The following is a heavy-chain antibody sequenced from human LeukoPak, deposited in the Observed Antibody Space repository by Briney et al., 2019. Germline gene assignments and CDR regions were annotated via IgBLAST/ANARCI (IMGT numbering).Heavy chain of an antibody. CDR2: INNDGSST. V-gene: IGHV3-74*01. Sequence: GGSLRLSCAASGFTFSNYWMHWVRQTPGKGLVWVSRINNDGSSTNYADSVKGRFTISRDNAKNTVYLQMNSLRAEDTAVYYCARKYCSTTSCLFDNWGQGTLVTVSS. D-gene: IGHD2-2*01. CDR1: GFTFSNYW. J-gene: IGHJ4*02. CDR3: ARKYCSTTSCLFDN.